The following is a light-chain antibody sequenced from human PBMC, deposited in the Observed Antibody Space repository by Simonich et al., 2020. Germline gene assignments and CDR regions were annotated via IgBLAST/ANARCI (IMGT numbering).Light chain of an antibody. V-gene: IGLV2-14*03. Sequence: QSALTQPASVSGSPGQSITISCTGPSSDVGGYNYVSWYQQHPGKAPKPIIYDVSNRPSGVSNRFSGSRSGNTASLTISGLQAEDEADYYCSSYTSSSTLDVVFGGGTKLTVL. CDR2: DVS. CDR3: SSYTSSSTLDVV. J-gene: IGLJ2*01. CDR1: SSDVGGYNY.